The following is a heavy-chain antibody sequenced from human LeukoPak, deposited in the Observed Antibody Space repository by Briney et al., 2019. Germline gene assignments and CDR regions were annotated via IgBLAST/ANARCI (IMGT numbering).Heavy chain of an antibody. CDR2: IYYSGST. V-gene: IGHV4-39*01. CDR3: ARRGCSSYSCYRIRGVNPDPFDY. J-gene: IGHJ4*02. Sequence: SETLSLTCTVSGGSISSSSYYWGWIRQPPGKGLEWIGSIYYSGSTYYNPSLKSRVTISVDTSKNQFSLKLSSVTAADTAVYYCARRGCSSYSCYRIRGVNPDPFDYWGEGTLVTVSS. CDR1: GGSISSSSYY. D-gene: IGHD2-2*01.